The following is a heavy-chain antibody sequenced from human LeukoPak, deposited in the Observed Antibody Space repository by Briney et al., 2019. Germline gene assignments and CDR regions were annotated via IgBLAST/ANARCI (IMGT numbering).Heavy chain of an antibody. J-gene: IGHJ5*02. D-gene: IGHD6-13*01. CDR1: GGSISSYY. CDR3: ARDRRYSIAAAGICWFDP. V-gene: IGHV4-4*07. CDR2: IYTSGST. Sequence: SETLSLTCTVSGGSISSYYWSWIRQPAGKGLEWIGRIYTSGSTNYNPSLKSRVTMSVDTSKNQFALKLSSVTAAYTAVYYCARDRRYSIAAAGICWFDPWGQGTLVTVSS.